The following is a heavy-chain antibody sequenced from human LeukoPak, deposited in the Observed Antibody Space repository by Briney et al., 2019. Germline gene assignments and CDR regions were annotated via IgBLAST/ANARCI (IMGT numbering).Heavy chain of an antibody. Sequence: SETLSLTCTVSGGSISSYYWSWIRQPPGKGLEWIGSIYSSGSTYYNPSLKSRVTISVDTSKNQFSLKLSSVTAADTAVYYCARDYCSSNSCYWHYFDYWGQGTLVTVSS. CDR2: IYSSGST. CDR3: ARDYCSSNSCYWHYFDY. CDR1: GGSISSYY. V-gene: IGHV4-59*12. J-gene: IGHJ4*02. D-gene: IGHD2-2*01.